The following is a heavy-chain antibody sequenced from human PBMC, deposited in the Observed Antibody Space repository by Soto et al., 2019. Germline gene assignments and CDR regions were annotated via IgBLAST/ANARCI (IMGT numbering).Heavy chain of an antibody. V-gene: IGHV3-48*01. CDR2: ITDSSDTV. CDR1: GFSFSNYN. D-gene: IGHD4-17*01. CDR3: ARDPLSYGDYAQTYWYFDL. Sequence: GGSLRLSCVASGFSFSNYNMNWVRQAPGKGLEWVSYITDSSDTVHYADSVRGRFTISRDNAESSLYLQMNSLRADDTAVYYCARDPLSYGDYAQTYWYFDLWGRGTRVTVSS. J-gene: IGHJ2*01.